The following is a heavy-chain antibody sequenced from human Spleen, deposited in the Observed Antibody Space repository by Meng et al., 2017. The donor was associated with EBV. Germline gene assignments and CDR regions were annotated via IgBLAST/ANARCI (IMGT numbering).Heavy chain of an antibody. CDR2: ISVYNGNT. CDR1: GYTFYSYV. V-gene: IGHV1-18*01. Sequence: QDLLVQSGAEVKKTGASVKVSCKASGYTFYSYVIYWVRQAPGQGLEWMGWISVYNGNTNYAQKLQGRVSMTKDTSTSTAYMVLTNLRSDDTAVYYCASESGRGFTPDYWGQGTLVTVSS. D-gene: IGHD3-10*01. J-gene: IGHJ4*02. CDR3: ASESGRGFTPDY.